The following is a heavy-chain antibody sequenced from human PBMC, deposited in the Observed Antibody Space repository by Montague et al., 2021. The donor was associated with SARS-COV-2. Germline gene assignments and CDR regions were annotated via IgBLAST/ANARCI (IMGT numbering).Heavy chain of an antibody. CDR3: TRHVHMTWPEPSPGFDY. CDR1: GDSISSSSYN. V-gene: IGHV4-39*01. CDR2: IYYSERP. Sequence: SETLSLTCTVSGDSISSSSYNWGWIRQPPGKGLEWIGNIYYSERPYYNPSLKSRVTIYVDTSKNQLSLKLSSVTAADTAVYYCTRHVHMTWPEPSPGFDYWGQGTLRTVSS. D-gene: IGHD1-1*01. J-gene: IGHJ4*02.